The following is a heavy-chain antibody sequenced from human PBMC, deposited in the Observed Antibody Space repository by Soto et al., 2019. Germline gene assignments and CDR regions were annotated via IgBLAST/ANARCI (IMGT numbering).Heavy chain of an antibody. Sequence: EVQLLESGGGLVQPGGSLRLSCAASGFPFSSYAMSWVRQAPGKGLEWVSAISGSSDSTYYADSVKGRFTISRDNSNNTLYLQMNSLRAEDTAVYYCAKDPGYYDFWSAYSDFWGQGTLVTVSS. J-gene: IGHJ4*02. D-gene: IGHD3-3*01. CDR3: AKDPGYYDFWSAYSDF. V-gene: IGHV3-23*01. CDR1: GFPFSSYA. CDR2: ISGSSDST.